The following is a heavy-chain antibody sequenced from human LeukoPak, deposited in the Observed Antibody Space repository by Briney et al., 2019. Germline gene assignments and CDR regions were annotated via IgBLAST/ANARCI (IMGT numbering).Heavy chain of an antibody. D-gene: IGHD6-19*01. CDR1: GFSFSDYI. CDR2: IRSDGSST. V-gene: IGHV3-64*01. J-gene: IGHJ4*02. Sequence: GGSLRLSCVTSGFSFSDYIMHWVRQAPGKGLEYVSAIRSDGSSTVYPNSVKGRFTISRDNSKSTLYLQLGSLRAEDTAVYYCTRRYGDHSGWAGYHDSWGQGTLVTVSS. CDR3: TRRYGDHSGWAGYHDS.